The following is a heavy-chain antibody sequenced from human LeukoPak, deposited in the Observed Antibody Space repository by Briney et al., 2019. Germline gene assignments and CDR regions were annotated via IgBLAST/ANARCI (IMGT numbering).Heavy chain of an antibody. CDR2: INHSGST. J-gene: IGHJ6*02. V-gene: IGHV4-34*01. CDR1: GGSFSGYY. D-gene: IGHD6-19*01. Sequence: SETLSLTCAVYGGSFSGYYWSWTRQPSGKGLEWIGEINHSGSTNYNPSLKSRVTISVDTSKNQFSLKLSSVTAADTAVYYCARGYSSGWFHYYYYYYGMDVWGQGTTVTVSS. CDR3: ARGYSSGWFHYYYYYYGMDV.